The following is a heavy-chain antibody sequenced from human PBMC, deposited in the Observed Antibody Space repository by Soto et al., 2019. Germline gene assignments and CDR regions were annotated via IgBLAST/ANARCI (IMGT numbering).Heavy chain of an antibody. CDR2: VNRIVSMS. CDR1: GDTFNFYS. J-gene: IGHJ4*02. Sequence: QVQLVQSGAEVKRPGSSVKVSCKASGDTFNFYSINWVRQAPGLGLEWMGRVNRIVSMSNYAQKFQGRVTMTADKSTSTAYMELSILRSEDTAIYYCASSYGSGYRAFDYWGQGALVTVSS. CDR3: ASSYGSGYRAFDY. D-gene: IGHD3-10*01. V-gene: IGHV1-69*02.